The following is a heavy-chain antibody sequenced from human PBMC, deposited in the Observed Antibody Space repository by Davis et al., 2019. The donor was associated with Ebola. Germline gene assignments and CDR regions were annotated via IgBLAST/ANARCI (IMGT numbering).Heavy chain of an antibody. J-gene: IGHJ5*02. CDR1: GGSISSSSYY. CDR3: ARGHSNYRKNWFDP. CDR2: IYYSGST. V-gene: IGHV4-39*01. Sequence: MPSETLSLTCTVSGGSISSSSYYWGWIRQPPGKGPEWIGSIYYSGSTYYNPSLKSRVTISVDTSKNQFSLKLSSVTAADTAVYYCARGHSNYRKNWFDPWGQGTLVTVSS. D-gene: IGHD4-11*01.